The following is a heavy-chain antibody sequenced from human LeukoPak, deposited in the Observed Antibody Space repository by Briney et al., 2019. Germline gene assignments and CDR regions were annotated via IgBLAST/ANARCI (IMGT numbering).Heavy chain of an antibody. CDR3: ARMRSSVAGYFQH. D-gene: IGHD6-19*01. Sequence: SETLSLTCTVSGGSISNYFWSWIRQPPGKGLEWIGYIYYSRNTNYNPSLKSRVTISVDTSKNQFSLKVTSATAADTAVYYCARMRSSVAGYFQHWGQGTLVTVSS. CDR2: IYYSRNT. V-gene: IGHV4-59*01. J-gene: IGHJ1*01. CDR1: GGSISNYF.